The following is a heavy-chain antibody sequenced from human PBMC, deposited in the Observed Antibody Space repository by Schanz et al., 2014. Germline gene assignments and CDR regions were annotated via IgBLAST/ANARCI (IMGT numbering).Heavy chain of an antibody. D-gene: IGHD3-10*01. V-gene: IGHV4-4*07. CDR2: VYATGRT. J-gene: IGHJ5*02. CDR3: ARTLVNGSRKWFGP. CDR1: GGSVSSFY. Sequence: QVQLQESGPGLVKPSQTLSLTCAVSGGSVSSFYWSWIRRPAGKGLEWIGHVYATGRTKYNPSLKRRARMSVDTSQKQISLKLTSVTAADTAVYYCARTLVNGSRKWFGPWGPGTQVTVSS.